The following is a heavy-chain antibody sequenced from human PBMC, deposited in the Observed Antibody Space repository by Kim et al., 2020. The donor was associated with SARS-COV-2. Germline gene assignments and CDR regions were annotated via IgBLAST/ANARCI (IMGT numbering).Heavy chain of an antibody. CDR2: INTDGRTT. CDR3: TSVAAPGRGF. D-gene: IGHD6-13*01. CDR1: GFTFSSYW. V-gene: IGHV3-74*01. J-gene: IGHJ4*02. Sequence: GGSLRLSCAASGFTFSSYWMHWVRQVPGKGLVWVSNINTDGRTTNYADSVKGRFTTSRDNARNTLFLQMNSLRAEDTAVYYCTSVAAPGRGFWGQGTLVTVSS.